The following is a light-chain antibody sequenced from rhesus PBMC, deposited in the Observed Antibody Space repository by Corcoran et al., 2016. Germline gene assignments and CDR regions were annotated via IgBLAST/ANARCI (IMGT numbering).Light chain of an antibody. V-gene: IGKV1S14*01. CDR1: QGIKNY. CDR2: YTT. CDR3: QQHNSYPPT. J-gene: IGKJ1*01. Sequence: DIQMTQSPSSLSASVGDTVTITCRASQGIKNYLAWYQQKPGKAPRPLIFYTTNLATWVPSRFTGRGAGTDVPLTISSLQPEAFATYYCQQHNSYPPTFGQGTKVEIK.